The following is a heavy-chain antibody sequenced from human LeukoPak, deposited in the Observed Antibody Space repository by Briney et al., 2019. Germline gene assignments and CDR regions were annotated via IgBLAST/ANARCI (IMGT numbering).Heavy chain of an antibody. D-gene: IGHD3-3*01. V-gene: IGHV1-8*01. Sequence: GASVKVSCKASGYTFTSYDINWVRQATGQGLEWMGWMNPNRGKPGYAQKFQGRVTMTRNTSISTAYMELSSLRSEDTAVYYCARGMGYDFWSGYYAYYYYGMDVWGQGTTVTVSS. CDR3: ARGMGYDFWSGYYAYYYYGMDV. CDR2: MNPNRGKP. CDR1: GYTFTSYD. J-gene: IGHJ6*02.